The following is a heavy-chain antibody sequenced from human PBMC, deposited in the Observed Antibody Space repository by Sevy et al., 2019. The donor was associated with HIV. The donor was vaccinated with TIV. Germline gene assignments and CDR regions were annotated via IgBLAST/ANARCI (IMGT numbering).Heavy chain of an antibody. CDR2: ITDSGGDT. Sequence: GGSLRLSCAASGFTFGSYAMSWVRQTPEKGLEWVSAITDSGGDTYHAHSVKGRFTISRDNSKNTLYLQMDSLGAEDTAVYYCAKGSSPSRPYYFDYWGQGTLVTVSS. V-gene: IGHV3-23*01. J-gene: IGHJ4*02. CDR3: AKGSSPSRPYYFDY. CDR1: GFTFGSYA.